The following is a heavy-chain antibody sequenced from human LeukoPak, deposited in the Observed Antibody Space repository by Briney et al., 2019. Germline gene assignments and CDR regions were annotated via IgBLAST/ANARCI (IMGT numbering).Heavy chain of an antibody. J-gene: IGHJ4*02. D-gene: IGHD3-3*01. CDR1: GFTFRSYG. CDR3: ATVRFLEWLGDY. V-gene: IGHV3-33*08. CDR2: IWYGGNTK. Sequence: GGSLRLSCAVSGFTFRSYGMHWVRQAPGKGLEWVAVIWYGGNTKYYADSVKGRFTISRDNSKNTLYLQMNSLRAEDTAVYYCATVRFLEWLGDYWGQGTLVTVSS.